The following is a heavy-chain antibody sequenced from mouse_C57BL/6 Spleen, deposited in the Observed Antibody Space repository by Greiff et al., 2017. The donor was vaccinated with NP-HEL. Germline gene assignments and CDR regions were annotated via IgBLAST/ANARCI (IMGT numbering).Heavy chain of an antibody. CDR2: IDPETGGT. V-gene: IGHV1-15*01. D-gene: IGHD1-1*01. CDR1: GYTFTDYE. CDR3: TPLYYGPGGRRAY. Sequence: VQLQQSGAELVRPGASVTLSCKASGYTFTDYEMHWVKQTPVHGLEWIGAIDPETGGTAYNQKFKGKAILTADKSSSTAYMELRSLTSEDSAVDYCTPLYYGPGGRRAYWGQGTLVTVSA. J-gene: IGHJ3*01.